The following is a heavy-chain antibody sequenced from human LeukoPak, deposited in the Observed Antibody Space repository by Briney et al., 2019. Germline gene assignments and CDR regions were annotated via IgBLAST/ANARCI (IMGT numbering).Heavy chain of an antibody. CDR3: AGYTTGWYFDY. D-gene: IGHD6-19*01. CDR2: INDNGAGT. CDR1: GFTFSNYW. J-gene: IGHJ4*02. V-gene: IGHV3-23*01. Sequence: PGGSXRLSCVASGFTFSNYWMSWVRQAPGKGLKWVSTINDNGAGTYYADSVKGRFTISRDNAKNTLYLQMNSLRAEDTAVYYCAGYTTGWYFDYWGQGTLVTVS.